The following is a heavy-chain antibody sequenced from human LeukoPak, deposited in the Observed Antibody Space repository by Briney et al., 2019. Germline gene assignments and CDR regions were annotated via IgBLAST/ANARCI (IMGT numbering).Heavy chain of an antibody. CDR1: GFTLSSYW. CDR3: ARVLVGGTNGFDP. D-gene: IGHD1-26*01. CDR2: INRDGSEK. Sequence: GGSLRLSCTASGFTLSSYWMSWARQAPGKGLEWVANINRDGSEKYYVDSVKGRFTISRDNAKNSPYLQMNSLRAEDTSVYYCARVLVGGTNGFDPWGQGTMTTVSS. V-gene: IGHV3-7*02. J-gene: IGHJ5*02.